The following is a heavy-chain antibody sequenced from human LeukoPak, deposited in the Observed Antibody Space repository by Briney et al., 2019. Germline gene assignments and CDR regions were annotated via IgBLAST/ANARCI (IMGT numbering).Heavy chain of an antibody. CDR3: ARDRGVYSRTLED. J-gene: IGHJ4*02. CDR2: ISSSSSYI. V-gene: IGHV3-11*05. CDR1: GITFSDHY. Sequence: SGGSLRLSCAASGITFSDHYMSWIRQAPGKGLEWVSSISSSSSYIYYAVSLKGRFTISRDNAKNSLYLQMNSLRAEDTAVYYCARDRGVYSRTLEDWGQGTLVTVSS. D-gene: IGHD6-13*01.